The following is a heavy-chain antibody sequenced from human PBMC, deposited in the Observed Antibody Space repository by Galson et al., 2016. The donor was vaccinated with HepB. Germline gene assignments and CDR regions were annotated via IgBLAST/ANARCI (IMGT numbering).Heavy chain of an antibody. CDR3: ARGELFQPLVYPTYYFHL. CDR1: GGSLSGHY. D-gene: IGHD2-2*01. V-gene: IGHV4-34*01. J-gene: IGHJ4*02. CDR2: INHSGST. Sequence: ETLSLTCTVDGGSLSGHYWSWIRQPPGKGLEWIGEINHSGSTNYNPSLKSRVTISVDTSKNQFSLKVTSVTAADTAMYYCARGELFQPLVYPTYYFHLWGRGTLVTVSS.